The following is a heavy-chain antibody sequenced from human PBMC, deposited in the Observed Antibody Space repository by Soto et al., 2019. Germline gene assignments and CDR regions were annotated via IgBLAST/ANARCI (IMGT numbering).Heavy chain of an antibody. CDR1: GLSVSSNY. J-gene: IGHJ4*02. D-gene: IGHD3-22*01. Sequence: EVQLVASGGGLIQPGGSLRLSCAASGLSVSSNYISWVRQVPGKGLEWVSVFYATSAYYADSVKGRFTLSRDISKNTLYLQMNSLRAEDTGIYYCAREDSSGYCTDWGQGTLVTVSS. CDR3: AREDSSGYCTD. CDR2: FYATSA. V-gene: IGHV3-53*01.